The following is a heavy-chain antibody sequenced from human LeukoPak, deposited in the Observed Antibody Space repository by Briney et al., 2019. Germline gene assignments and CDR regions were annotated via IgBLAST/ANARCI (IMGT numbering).Heavy chain of an antibody. Sequence: PSETLSLTCGVYGGSFSGHYWSWIRQPPGKGLEWIGEINHSGSTNYSPSLESRVTMSVDTSKNQFSLKLSSVTAADTAVYYCARGSDSSGYYSPVDNWGRGTLVTVSS. CDR2: INHSGST. D-gene: IGHD3-22*01. J-gene: IGHJ4*02. V-gene: IGHV4-34*01. CDR3: ARGSDSSGYYSPVDN. CDR1: GGSFSGHY.